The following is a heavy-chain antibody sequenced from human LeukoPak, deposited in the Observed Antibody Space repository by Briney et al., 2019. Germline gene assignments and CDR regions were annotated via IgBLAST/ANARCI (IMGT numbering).Heavy chain of an antibody. J-gene: IGHJ3*02. D-gene: IGHD3-22*01. CDR3: ARGMYDSTGYSNPFDI. V-gene: IGHV4-59*12. Sequence: SETLSLTCTVSGGSINSDYWSWIRQSPGKGLEWIGFMQKDGSANYNPSLKSRVTISADTSKNHVSLRVTSVTAADTAVYFCARGMYDSTGYSNPFDIWGQGTMVTVS. CDR1: GGSINSDY. CDR2: MQKDGSA.